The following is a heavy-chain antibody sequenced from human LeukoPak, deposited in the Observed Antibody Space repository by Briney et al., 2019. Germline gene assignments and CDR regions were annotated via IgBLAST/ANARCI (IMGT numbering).Heavy chain of an antibody. Sequence: GGSLRLSCAASGFTLYDYVMQWVRQAPGKGLEWVSCITWNSANIGYADAVKGRFTISRDNAKNCLYLQMNSLRPEDTAIYYCAKGSPYYYDAWGQGTLVTVSS. CDR2: ITWNSANI. CDR1: GFTLYDYV. CDR3: AKGSPYYYDA. V-gene: IGHV3-9*01. J-gene: IGHJ4*02.